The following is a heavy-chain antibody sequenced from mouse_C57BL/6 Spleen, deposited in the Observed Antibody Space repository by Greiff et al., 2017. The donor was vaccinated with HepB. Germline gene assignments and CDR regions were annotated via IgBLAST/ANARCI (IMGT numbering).Heavy chain of an antibody. J-gene: IGHJ2*01. V-gene: IGHV1-52*01. CDR2: IDPSDSET. Sequence: QVQLQQPGAELVRPGSSVKLSCKASGYTFTSYWMHWVKQRPIQGLEWIGNIDPSDSETHYNQKFKDKATLTVDKSSRTAYMQLSSLASEDSAVYYCARLGRVDYWGQGTTLTVSS. CDR3: ARLGRVDY. D-gene: IGHD4-1*01. CDR1: GYTFTSYW.